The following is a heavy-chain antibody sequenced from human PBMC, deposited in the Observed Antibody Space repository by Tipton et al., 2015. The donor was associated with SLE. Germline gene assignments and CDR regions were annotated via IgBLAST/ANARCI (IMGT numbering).Heavy chain of an antibody. CDR1: KFTFSTYG. D-gene: IGHD6-19*01. J-gene: IGHJ4*02. V-gene: IGHV3-21*01. CDR3: ARATRIIAVSGTSPHYFNS. Sequence: SLRLSCAASKFTFSTYGMNWVRQAPGKGLEWVSSIGTSGDYKYYVDSVKGRFTVSRDNAENSLYLQMDSLTAEDTAVYYCARATRIIAVSGTSPHYFNSWGQGILVTVSS. CDR2: IGTSGDYK.